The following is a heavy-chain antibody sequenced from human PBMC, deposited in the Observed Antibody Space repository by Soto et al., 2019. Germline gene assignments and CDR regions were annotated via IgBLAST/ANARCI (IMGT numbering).Heavy chain of an antibody. V-gene: IGHV4-59*01. CDR3: ATYVPDKLAVAGTSDAFDI. J-gene: IGHJ3*02. CDR2: IYYSGST. CDR1: GGSISSYY. D-gene: IGHD6-19*01. Sequence: SETLSLTCTVSGGSISSYYWSWIRQPPGKGLEWIADIYYSGSTNYSPSLKSRVTVSVDTSKNQFSLNLSSVTAADTAVYFCATYVPDKLAVAGTSDAFDIWGQGTMVTVSS.